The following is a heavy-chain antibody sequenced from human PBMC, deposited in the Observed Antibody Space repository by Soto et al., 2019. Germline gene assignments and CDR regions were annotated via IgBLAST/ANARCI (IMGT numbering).Heavy chain of an antibody. CDR2: ISPYNGNT. D-gene: IGHD3-3*01. Sequence: SVKVSCEASGYTFTSYGISWVRQAPGQGLEWMGGISPYNGNTNYAQKLQGRVTITTDESTSTAYMELRSLRSEDTAVYYCARSRRSGYSYYYYGMDVWGQGTTVTVSS. J-gene: IGHJ6*02. V-gene: IGHV1-18*01. CDR3: ARSRRSGYSYYYYGMDV. CDR1: GYTFTSYG.